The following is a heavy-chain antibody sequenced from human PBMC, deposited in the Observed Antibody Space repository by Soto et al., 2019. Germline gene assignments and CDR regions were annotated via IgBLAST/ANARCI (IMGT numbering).Heavy chain of an antibody. Sequence: ASVKVSCKASGYTFTSYGISWVRQAPGQGLEWMGWISAYNGNTNYAQKLQGRVTMTTDTSTSTAYMELRSLRSDDTAVYYCARAYFWGIAVAGYYFDSWGQGTLVTVSS. CDR2: ISAYNGNT. CDR1: GYTFTSYG. D-gene: IGHD6-19*01. CDR3: ARAYFWGIAVAGYYFDS. V-gene: IGHV1-18*01. J-gene: IGHJ4*02.